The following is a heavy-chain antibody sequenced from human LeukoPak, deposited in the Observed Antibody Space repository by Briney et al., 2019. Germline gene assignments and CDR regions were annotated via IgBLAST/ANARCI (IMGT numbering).Heavy chain of an antibody. J-gene: IGHJ4*02. CDR3: ARSGHTRSWWDSESQYSPRCDY. V-gene: IGHV1-18*01. CDR2: VSAYNGNT. D-gene: IGHD1-26*01. Sequence: ASVTVSYKASGYSFTSYVISWVRQAPGQGLEWMGWVSAYNGNTNYAQKFQGRVTMTTDTSTSTAYMELRSLRSDDTAVYYCARSGHTRSWWDSESQYSPRCDYWGQGTLVTVSS. CDR1: GYSFTSYV.